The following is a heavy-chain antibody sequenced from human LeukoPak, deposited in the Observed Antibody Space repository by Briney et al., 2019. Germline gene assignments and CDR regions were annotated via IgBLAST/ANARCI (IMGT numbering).Heavy chain of an antibody. CDR3: AGYYYDSSGDWVWFDP. CDR1: GGTFSSYA. J-gene: IGHJ5*02. CDR2: IIPIFGTA. D-gene: IGHD3-22*01. Sequence: GASVKVSCKASGGTFSSYAISWVRQAPGQGLERMGGIIPIFGTANYAQKFQGRVTITTDESTSTAYMELSSLRSEDTAVYYCAGYYYDSSGDWVWFDPWGQGTLVTVSS. V-gene: IGHV1-69*05.